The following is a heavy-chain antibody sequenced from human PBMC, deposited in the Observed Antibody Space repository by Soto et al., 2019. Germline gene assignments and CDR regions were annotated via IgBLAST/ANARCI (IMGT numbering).Heavy chain of an antibody. CDR2: ISGSGGST. V-gene: IGHV3-23*01. CDR3: AKDSCGSTSRYYGDWLDP. Sequence: EMHLLESGGGLVQRGGSLRLSCAASGFTFSSYAMTWVRQAPGKGLEWVSAISGSGGSTYYADSVKGRFTISRDNSKNTLYLQMNSLRVEDTAVYYCAKDSCGSTSRYYGDWLDPWGQGTLVTVSS. D-gene: IGHD2-2*01. CDR1: GFTFSSYA. J-gene: IGHJ5*02.